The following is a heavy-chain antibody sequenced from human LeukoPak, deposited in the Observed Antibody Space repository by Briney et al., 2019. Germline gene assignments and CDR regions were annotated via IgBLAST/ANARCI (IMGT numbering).Heavy chain of an antibody. Sequence: GGSLRLSCAASGFIVSNNYMNWVRQAPGKGLEWVAVLYSGGNTYYADSVQGRFTISRDDSKNTLYLQMNNLRTDDTAVYYRVRDPRETTFYFDFWGQGTLVTVSS. CDR1: GFIVSNNY. CDR2: LYSGGNT. D-gene: IGHD1-1*01. CDR3: VRDPRETTFYFDF. J-gene: IGHJ4*02. V-gene: IGHV3-53*05.